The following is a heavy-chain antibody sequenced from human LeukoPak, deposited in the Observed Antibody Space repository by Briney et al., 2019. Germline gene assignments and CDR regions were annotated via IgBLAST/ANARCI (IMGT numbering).Heavy chain of an antibody. CDR2: IYTSGST. CDR1: GGSISSNSYY. Sequence: SETLSLTCTVSGGSISSNSYYWSWIRQPAGKGLEWIGRIYTSGSTDYNPSLKSRVTISKDTSKNEFSLKLSSVTAADTAVYYCARDSPRAYCSGGSCYFDYWGQGTLVTVSS. D-gene: IGHD2-15*01. CDR3: ARDSPRAYCSGGSCYFDY. V-gene: IGHV4-61*02. J-gene: IGHJ4*02.